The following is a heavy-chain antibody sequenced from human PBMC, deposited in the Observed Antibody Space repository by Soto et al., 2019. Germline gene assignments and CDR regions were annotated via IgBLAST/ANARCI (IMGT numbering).Heavy chain of an antibody. CDR2: ISGSGGST. CDR3: AKSRPPYDFWSGLFDY. CDR1: GFTFSSYA. V-gene: IGHV3-23*01. Sequence: GGSLRLSCAASGFTFSSYAMSWVRQAPGKGLEWVSAISGSGGSTYYADSVKGRFTISRDNSKNTLYLQMNSLRAEDTAVYYCAKSRPPYDFWSGLFDYWGQGTLVPVSP. D-gene: IGHD3-3*01. J-gene: IGHJ4*02.